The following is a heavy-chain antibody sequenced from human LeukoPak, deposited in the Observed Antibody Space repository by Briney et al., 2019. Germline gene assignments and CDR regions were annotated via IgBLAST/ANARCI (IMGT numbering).Heavy chain of an antibody. CDR3: ARDARGYSGYDYYYYYGMDV. V-gene: IGHV3-48*03. CDR1: GLTFSSYE. Sequence: GGSLRLSCAASGLTFSSYEMNWVRQAPGKGLEWVSYISSSGSTIYYADSVKGRFTISRDNAKNSLYLQMNSLRAEDTAVYYCARDARGYSGYDYYYYYGMDVWGQGTTVTVSS. CDR2: ISSSGSTI. J-gene: IGHJ6*02. D-gene: IGHD5-12*01.